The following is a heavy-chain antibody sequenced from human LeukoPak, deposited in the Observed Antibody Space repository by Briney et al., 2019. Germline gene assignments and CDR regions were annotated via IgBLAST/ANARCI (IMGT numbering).Heavy chain of an antibody. V-gene: IGHV3-7*01. Sequence: PGGSLRLSCAASGLTFSSYWMSWVRQAPGKGLEWVASIKKDGSEKYYVDSVKGRFTISRDNAKTSLYLQMNSLRAEDTAVYYCARDLSGVTGYTYGRGIDYWGQGTLVTVSS. J-gene: IGHJ4*02. D-gene: IGHD5-18*01. CDR3: ARDLSGVTGYTYGRGIDY. CDR2: IKKDGSEK. CDR1: GLTFSSYW.